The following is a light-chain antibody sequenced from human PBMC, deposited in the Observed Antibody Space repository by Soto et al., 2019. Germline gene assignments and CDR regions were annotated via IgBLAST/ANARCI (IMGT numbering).Light chain of an antibody. CDR1: QSVSSN. V-gene: IGKV3-15*01. J-gene: IGKJ1*01. Sequence: EIVMTQPPATLSVSPGERATLSCRASQSVSSNLAWYQQKPDQAPRLLIYGASARATGVPARFSGSGSGTEFTHTISSLQSEDFAVYYCQRYNNWPWTFGQGTKVDIK. CDR3: QRYNNWPWT. CDR2: GAS.